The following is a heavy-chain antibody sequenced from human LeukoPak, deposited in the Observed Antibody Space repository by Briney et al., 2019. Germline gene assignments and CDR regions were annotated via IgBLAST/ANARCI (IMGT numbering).Heavy chain of an antibody. CDR1: GFTVSSNY. CDR2: IYIGGNR. J-gene: IGHJ4*02. CDR3: AAPRADYSDSNAYIFDH. V-gene: IGHV3-66*01. D-gene: IGHD3-22*01. Sequence: PGGSLRLSCAVSGFTVSSNYMSWVRQAPGKGLEWVSVIYIGGNRFYADAVKGRFTVSGDNSKNTVYLQMNSLRAEDTAVYYCAAPRADYSDSNAYIFDHWGQGAPVTVSS.